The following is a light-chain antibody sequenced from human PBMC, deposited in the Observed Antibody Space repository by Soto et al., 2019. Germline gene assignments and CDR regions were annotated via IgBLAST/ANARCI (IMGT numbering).Light chain of an antibody. CDR3: QSYDSSLRGWV. V-gene: IGLV1-40*01. CDR1: SSNIGAGYD. Sequence: QAVVTQPPSVSGAPGQRVTISCTGSSSNIGAGYDVHWYQQLPGTAPKLLIYGNSNRPSGVPDRFSGSKSGTSASLAITGLHAEDEADYYCQSYDSSLRGWVFGGGTQLTVL. J-gene: IGLJ3*02. CDR2: GNS.